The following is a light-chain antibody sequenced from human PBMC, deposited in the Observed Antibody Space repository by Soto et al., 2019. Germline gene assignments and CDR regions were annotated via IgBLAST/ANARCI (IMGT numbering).Light chain of an antibody. CDR1: QSVSSN. V-gene: IGKV3-15*01. Sequence: EIVMTQSPATLSVSPGERATLSCRASQSVSSNLAWYQQKPGQAPRLLIYGASTRATGIPARFSGSGSGTDFTLTISSLQSEDFAVYFCQQYNSWPPATFGQGTRWIS. CDR2: GAS. CDR3: QQYNSWPPAT. J-gene: IGKJ1*01.